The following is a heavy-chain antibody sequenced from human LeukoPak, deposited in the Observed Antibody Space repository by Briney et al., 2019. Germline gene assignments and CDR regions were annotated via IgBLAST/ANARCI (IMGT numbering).Heavy chain of an antibody. Sequence: AETLSLICTLSGGSISSYYWSWIRQPPGKGLEWIGYIYYSGSTNYNPSLKSRVTISVDTSRNQFSLKLSSVTAADTAVYYCARARDAFDIWGQGTMVTVSS. CDR3: ARARDAFDI. CDR2: IYYSGST. V-gene: IGHV4-59*08. J-gene: IGHJ3*02. CDR1: GGSISSYY.